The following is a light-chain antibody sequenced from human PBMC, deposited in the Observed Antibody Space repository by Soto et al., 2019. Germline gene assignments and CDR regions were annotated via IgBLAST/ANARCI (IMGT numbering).Light chain of an antibody. CDR3: QQYGSSPPNT. CDR2: GAS. CDR1: QSVSSSY. J-gene: IGKJ2*01. Sequence: IVLTQSPGTLSLSPGETATLSCRASQSVSSSYLAWYQQKPGQAPRLLIYGASSRATGIPDRFSGSGSGTDFTLTISRLEPEDFAVYFCQQYGSSPPNTFGQGTKVDIK. V-gene: IGKV3-20*01.